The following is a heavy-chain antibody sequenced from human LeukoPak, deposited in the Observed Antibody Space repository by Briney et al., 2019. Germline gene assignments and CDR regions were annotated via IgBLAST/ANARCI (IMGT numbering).Heavy chain of an antibody. CDR2: IIPIFGTA. D-gene: IGHD6-13*01. CDR3: ARGTDIAAAGNWFDP. V-gene: IGHV1-69*05. CDR1: GGTFSSYA. Sequence: ASLKVSCKAAGGTFSSYAISWVRQAPGQGLEWMGGIIPIFGTANYAQKFQGRVTITTDESTSTAYMELSSLRSEDTAVYYCARGTDIAAAGNWFDPWGQGTLVTVSS. J-gene: IGHJ5*02.